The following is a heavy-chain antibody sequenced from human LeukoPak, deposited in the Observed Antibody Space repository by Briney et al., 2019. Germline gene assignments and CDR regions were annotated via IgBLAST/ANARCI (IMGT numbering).Heavy chain of an antibody. V-gene: IGHV1-8*01. CDR1: GYTFTSYD. CDR2: MNPNSGNT. J-gene: IGHJ5*02. Sequence: ASVKVSCKASGYTFTSYDINWVRQATRQGLEWMGWMNPNSGNTGYAQKFQARVTMTRNTSISTASMELSSLRSEGPAVYYCARSQDLEWLFKVEYNWFDPGGQGTLVTVYS. D-gene: IGHD3-3*01. CDR3: ARSQDLEWLFKVEYNWFDP.